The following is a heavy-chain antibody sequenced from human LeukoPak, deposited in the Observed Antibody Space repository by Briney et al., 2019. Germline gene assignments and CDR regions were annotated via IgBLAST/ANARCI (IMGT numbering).Heavy chain of an antibody. D-gene: IGHD3-9*01. J-gene: IGHJ4*02. CDR3: AKWGDYDILTGYYVSDF. Sequence: GESLRLSCAASGFIFRNYAMSWVRQAPGKGLEWVSAISGSGDTTYYADSVKGRVTLSRDTTTNTLCVEQNTLRAEDTAVYYCAKWGDYDILTGYYVSDFWGQGTLVTVSS. CDR1: GFIFRNYA. CDR2: ISGSGDTT. V-gene: IGHV3-23*01.